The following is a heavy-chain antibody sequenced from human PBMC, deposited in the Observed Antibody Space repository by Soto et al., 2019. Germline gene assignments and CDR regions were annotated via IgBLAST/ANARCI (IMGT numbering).Heavy chain of an antibody. CDR1: GYTFSSYA. J-gene: IGHJ4*02. CDR2: IIPIFGTA. D-gene: IGHD6-19*01. CDR3: ARDHDSSGWILDY. Sequence: SVKVACKASGYTFSSYAISWVRQAPGQGLEWMGGIIPIFGTANYAQKFQGRVTITADESTSTAYMELSSLRSEDTAVYYCARDHDSSGWILDYWGRGTLVTVSS. V-gene: IGHV1-69*01.